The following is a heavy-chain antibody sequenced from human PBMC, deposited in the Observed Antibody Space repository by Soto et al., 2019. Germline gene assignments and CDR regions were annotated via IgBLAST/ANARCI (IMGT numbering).Heavy chain of an antibody. CDR3: ARGDRYSSSSWDYYYDMDV. CDR2: MNPNSGNT. D-gene: IGHD6-6*01. Sequence: ASVKVSCKASGYTFTSYDINWVRQATGQGPEWMGWMNPNSGNTGYAQKFQGRVTMTRNTSISTAYMELSSLRSEDTAVYYCARGDRYSSSSWDYYYDMDVWGQGTTVTVSS. J-gene: IGHJ6*02. V-gene: IGHV1-8*01. CDR1: GYTFTSYD.